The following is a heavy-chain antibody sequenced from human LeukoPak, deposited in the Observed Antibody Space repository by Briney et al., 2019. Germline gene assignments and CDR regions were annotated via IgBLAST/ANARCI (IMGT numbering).Heavy chain of an antibody. CDR1: GDSVSSDSAA. V-gene: IGHV6-1*01. Sequence: SQTLSLTCPISGDSVSSDSAAWNWIRQSPSRGLEWLGRTYYRAQWFLDYAVSVKTRITIKSDTSRNQFSLELNSVTPEDTGVYYCARGSGYYDTASFSFVDNWGQGTLVTVSS. CDR3: ARGSGYYDTASFSFVDN. CDR2: TYYRAQWFL. J-gene: IGHJ4*02. D-gene: IGHD3-22*01.